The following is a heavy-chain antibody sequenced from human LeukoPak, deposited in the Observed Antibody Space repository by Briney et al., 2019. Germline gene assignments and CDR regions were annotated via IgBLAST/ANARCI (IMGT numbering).Heavy chain of an antibody. D-gene: IGHD3-3*01. V-gene: IGHV1-18*01. CDR1: GYTFTSYG. CDR2: ISAYNGNT. CDR3: ARAHTYYDFWSGYSDY. Sequence: ASVKVSCKASGYTFTSYGISWVRQAPGQGLEWMGWISAYNGNTNYAQKLQGRVTMTTDTSTSTAYMELRSLRSDDTAVYHCARAHTYYDFWSGYSDYWGQGTLVTVSS. J-gene: IGHJ4*02.